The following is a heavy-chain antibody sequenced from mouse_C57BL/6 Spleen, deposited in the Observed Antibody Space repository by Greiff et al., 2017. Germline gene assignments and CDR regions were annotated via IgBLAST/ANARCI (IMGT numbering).Heavy chain of an antibody. J-gene: IGHJ3*01. V-gene: IGHV1-61*01. CDR2: IYPSDSET. D-gene: IGHD1-1*01. CDR3: ARGGINYYGSSPAWFAY. Sequence: VQLQQPGAELVRPGSSVKLSCKASGYTFTSYWMDWVKQRPGQGLEGIGNIYPSDSETHYNQKFKDKATLTVDKSSSTAYMQLSSLTSEDSAVYYCARGGINYYGSSPAWFAYWGQGTLVTVSA. CDR1: GYTFTSYW.